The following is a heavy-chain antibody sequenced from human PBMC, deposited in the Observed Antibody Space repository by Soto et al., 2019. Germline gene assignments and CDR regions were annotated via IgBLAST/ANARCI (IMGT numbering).Heavy chain of an antibody. CDR2: VANSGRT. Sequence: QVQLQESGPGLVKPSQTLSLTCTVSGDSITSGAYYWSWIRQLPGKGLEWFGYVANSGRTYYTPSLKSRLIMSLDTSENQFSLTLTSVTAADTAIYFCARARQYYDWKFDTWGQGTLVTVSS. CDR1: GDSITSGAYY. D-gene: IGHD3-22*01. CDR3: ARARQYYDWKFDT. V-gene: IGHV4-31*03. J-gene: IGHJ5*02.